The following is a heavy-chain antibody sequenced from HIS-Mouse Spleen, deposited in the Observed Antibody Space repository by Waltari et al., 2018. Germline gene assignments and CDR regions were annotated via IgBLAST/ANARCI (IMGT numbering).Heavy chain of an antibody. J-gene: IGHJ2*01. V-gene: IGHV4-39*07. CDR2: IYYSGST. CDR3: AREIPYSSSWYDWYFDL. D-gene: IGHD6-13*01. CDR1: GGSISSSSYY. Sequence: QLQLQESGPGPVKPSETLSLTCTVSGGSISSSSYYWGWIRQPPGKGLEWIGCIYYSGSTYCTPSAKRRVTISVGTSKNQFSLKLSSVTTADTAVYYCAREIPYSSSWYDWYFDLWGRGTLVTVSS.